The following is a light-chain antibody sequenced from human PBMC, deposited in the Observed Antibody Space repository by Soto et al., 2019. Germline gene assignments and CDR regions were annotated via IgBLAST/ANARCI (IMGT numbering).Light chain of an antibody. V-gene: IGKV3-15*01. Sequence: EIVMTQSPATLSVSPGERATLSCRASQSVSSNLAWYQQKPGQAPRLLIYGASTRATGIAARFSGSGSGTEFTLTTSRLQSEDFAVYYCQQDNNWPPITFGQGTKLEIK. J-gene: IGKJ2*01. CDR3: QQDNNWPPIT. CDR2: GAS. CDR1: QSVSSN.